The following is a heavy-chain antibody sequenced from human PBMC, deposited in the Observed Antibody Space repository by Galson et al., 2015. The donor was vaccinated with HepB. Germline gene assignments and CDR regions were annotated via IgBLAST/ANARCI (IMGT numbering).Heavy chain of an antibody. V-gene: IGHV1-3*01. D-gene: IGHD6-13*01. J-gene: IGHJ4*02. CDR1: GYTFTSYA. CDR2: INAGNGNT. Sequence: SVKVSCKASGYTFTSYAMHWVRQAPGQRLEWMGWINAGNGNTKYSQKFQGRVTITRDTSASTAYMELSSLRSEDTAVYYCAGGYSSSWYEGILDYWGQGTLVTVSS. CDR3: AGGYSSSWYEGILDY.